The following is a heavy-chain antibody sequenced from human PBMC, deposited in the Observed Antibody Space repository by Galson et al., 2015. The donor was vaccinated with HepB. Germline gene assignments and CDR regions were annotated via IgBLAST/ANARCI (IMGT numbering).Heavy chain of an antibody. CDR3: ARDGRDNWNYESDFDY. CDR2: ISYDGSNK. V-gene: IGHV3-30-3*01. Sequence: SLRLSCAAPGFTFSSYAMHWVRQAPGKGLEWVAVISYDGSNKYYADSVKGRFTISRDNSKNTLYLQMNSLRAEDTAVYYCARDGRDNWNYESDFDYWGQGTLVTVSS. J-gene: IGHJ4*02. CDR1: GFTFSSYA. D-gene: IGHD1-7*01.